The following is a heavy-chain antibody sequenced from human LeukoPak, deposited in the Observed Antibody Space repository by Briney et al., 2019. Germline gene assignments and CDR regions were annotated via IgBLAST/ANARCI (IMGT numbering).Heavy chain of an antibody. D-gene: IGHD3-22*01. CDR2: ISAYNGNT. CDR1: GYTFTSYG. Sequence: ASVKVSCMASGYTFTSYGISWVRQAPGQGLEWMGWISAYNGNTNYAQKLQGRVTMTTDTSTSTAYMELRSLRSDDTAVYYCARDPYYYDSSGYYDWGQGTLVTVSS. V-gene: IGHV1-18*01. CDR3: ARDPYYYDSSGYYD. J-gene: IGHJ4*02.